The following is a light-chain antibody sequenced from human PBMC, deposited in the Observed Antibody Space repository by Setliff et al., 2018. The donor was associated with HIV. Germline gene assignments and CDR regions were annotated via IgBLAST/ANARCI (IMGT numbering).Light chain of an antibody. V-gene: IGLV3-1*01. CDR3: QTYDISTAWV. J-gene: IGLJ1*01. CDR1: RLGYDH. Sequence: SYELTQPPSVSVSPGQTASITCSGDRLGYDHISWYQQKPGQSPVLVIYQNTKRPSGIPERFSGSKSGNTATLTISGTQAIDEADYYCQTYDISTAWVFGTGTKV. CDR2: QNT.